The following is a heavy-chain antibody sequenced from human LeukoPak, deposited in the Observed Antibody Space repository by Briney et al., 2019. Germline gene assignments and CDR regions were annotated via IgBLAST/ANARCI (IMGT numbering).Heavy chain of an antibody. D-gene: IGHD6-6*01. J-gene: IGHJ4*02. CDR2: IIPIFGTA. V-gene: IGHV1-69*13. CDR1: GYTFTGYY. Sequence: ASVKVSCKASGYTFTGYYMHWVRQAPGQGLEWMGGIIPIFGTANYAQKFQGRVTITADESTSTAYMELSSLRSEDTAVYYCALRLAARLPTFDYWGQGTLVTVSS. CDR3: ALRLAARLPTFDY.